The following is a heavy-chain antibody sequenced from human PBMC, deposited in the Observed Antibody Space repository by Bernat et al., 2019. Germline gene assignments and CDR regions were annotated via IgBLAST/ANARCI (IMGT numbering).Heavy chain of an antibody. CDR2: IKTKTEGGTT. CDR3: TTEGITMVSSGYDY. CDR1: GFSFSNAW. J-gene: IGHJ4*02. Sequence: EVQVVESGGGLVKPGGSLRLSCAASGFSFSNAWMSWVRQAPGKGLEWVGRIKTKTEGGTTEYAAPVKGRFTISRDDSKNTLYLQMNSLKTEDTALYYCTTEGITMVSSGYDYWGQGTLVTVSS. V-gene: IGHV3-15*01. D-gene: IGHD3-10*01.